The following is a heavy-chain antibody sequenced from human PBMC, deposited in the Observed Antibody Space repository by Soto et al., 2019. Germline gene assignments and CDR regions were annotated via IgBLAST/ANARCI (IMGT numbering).Heavy chain of an antibody. D-gene: IGHD3-10*01. CDR3: ARDQQMGRLDP. Sequence: QVQLQESGPRLVKPSETLSLTCSVSGGSISSYYWSWIRKPPGKGLEWIGYVYYTGTTKYNPSLNSRLTISVDTSKNQFSLRLNSVTAADTSIYYCARDQQMGRLDPWGQGTLVTVSS. CDR1: GGSISSYY. J-gene: IGHJ5*02. CDR2: VYYTGTT. V-gene: IGHV4-59*01.